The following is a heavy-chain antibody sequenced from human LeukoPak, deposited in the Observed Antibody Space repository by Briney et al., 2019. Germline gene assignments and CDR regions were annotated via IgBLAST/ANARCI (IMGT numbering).Heavy chain of an antibody. J-gene: IGHJ4*02. Sequence: GGSLRLSCAASGFTFSDYYMSWIRQAPGKGLEWVSYIGNVGSYTNYADSVKGRFTTSRDTAKNSLYLQMNSLRAEDTAVYYCARGGGIYYIDYWGQGALVTVSS. CDR2: IGNVGSYT. D-gene: IGHD2-15*01. CDR3: ARGGGIYYIDY. V-gene: IGHV3-11*06. CDR1: GFTFSDYY.